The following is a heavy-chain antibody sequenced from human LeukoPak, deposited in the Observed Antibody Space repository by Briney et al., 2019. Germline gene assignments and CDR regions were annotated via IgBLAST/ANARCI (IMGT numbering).Heavy chain of an antibody. CDR2: LCYDGSTN. Sequence: PGGCLRLSCAASRFTFSIYGMHCVRQAPGRGRGWVSVLCYDGSTNYYADPVKGRFTISRANSKTKMYLQMHSLRAEDTAVYYCARDKWEPYFDYWGQGTMVTVSS. D-gene: IGHD1-26*01. CDR1: RFTFSIYG. CDR3: ARDKWEPYFDY. J-gene: IGHJ4*02. V-gene: IGHV3-33*01.